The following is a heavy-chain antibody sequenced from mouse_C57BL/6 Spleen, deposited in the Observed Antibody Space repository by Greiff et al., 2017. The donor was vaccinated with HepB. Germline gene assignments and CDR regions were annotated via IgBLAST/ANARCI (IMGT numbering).Heavy chain of an antibody. Sequence: EVKLMESGGGLVKPGGSLKLSCAASGFTFSDYGMHWVRQAPEKGLEWVAYISSGSSTIYYADTVKGRFTISRDNAKNTLFLQMTSLRSEDTAMYYCARGSRSYFDVWGTGTTVTVSS. CDR3: ARGSRSYFDV. J-gene: IGHJ1*03. CDR1: GFTFSDYG. CDR2: ISSGSSTI. V-gene: IGHV5-17*01. D-gene: IGHD6-1*01.